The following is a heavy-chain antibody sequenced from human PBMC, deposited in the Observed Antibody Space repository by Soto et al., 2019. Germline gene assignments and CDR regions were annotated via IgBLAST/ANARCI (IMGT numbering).Heavy chain of an antibody. CDR2: IIPISGTA. CDR3: ARDPRFSYSHPPHRGMDV. J-gene: IGHJ6*02. CDR1: GGTFSSYA. D-gene: IGHD5-18*01. V-gene: IGHV1-69*01. Sequence: QVQLVQSGAEVKKPGSSVKVSCKVSGGTFSSYAINWVRQAPGQGLEWMGGIIPISGTANYAQKFQGRVTITADESTSTAYMEVSSLRSEDTALYYCARDPRFSYSHPPHRGMDVWGQGTTVTVSS.